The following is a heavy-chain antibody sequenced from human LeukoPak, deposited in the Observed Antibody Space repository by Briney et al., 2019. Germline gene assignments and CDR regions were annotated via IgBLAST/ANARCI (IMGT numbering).Heavy chain of an antibody. CDR3: ATVADDY. CDR2: ISWNSGSI. Sequence: GGSLRLSCAASGFSFRSAWMNWVRQAPGKGLEWVSGISWNSGSIGYADSVKGRFTISRDNAKNSLYLQMNSLRAEDTALYYCATVADDYWGQGTLVTVSS. J-gene: IGHJ4*02. CDR1: GFSFRSAW. V-gene: IGHV3-9*01.